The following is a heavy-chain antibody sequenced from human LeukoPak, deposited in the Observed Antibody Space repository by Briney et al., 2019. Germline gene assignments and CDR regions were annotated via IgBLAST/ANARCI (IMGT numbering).Heavy chain of an antibody. CDR1: GGSISSSSYY. CDR3: AREGIRVRYFDWFSNGQGWYFDL. J-gene: IGHJ2*01. CDR2: IYTSGST. Sequence: SETLSLTCTVSGGSISSSSYYWGWIRQPPGKGLEWIGRIYTSGSTNYNPSLKSRVTISVDTSKNQFSLKLSSVTAADTAVYYCAREGIRVRYFDWFSNGQGWYFDLWGRGTLVTVSS. V-gene: IGHV4-39*07. D-gene: IGHD3-9*01.